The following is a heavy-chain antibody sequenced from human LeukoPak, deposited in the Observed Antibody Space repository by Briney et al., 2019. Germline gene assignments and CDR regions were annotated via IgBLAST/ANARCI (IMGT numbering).Heavy chain of an antibody. Sequence: PGGSLRLSCGVSGFPFGSYGMSWVRQTPGKGLEWVSSISGSDDGTYYADSVKGRFTISRDNSKNTLYLQMNSLRAEDTAVYYCAKRGPIYSSSPGNYFDYWGQGTLVTVSS. CDR2: ISGSDDGT. D-gene: IGHD6-6*01. J-gene: IGHJ4*02. CDR3: AKRGPIYSSSPGNYFDY. CDR1: GFPFGSYG. V-gene: IGHV3-23*01.